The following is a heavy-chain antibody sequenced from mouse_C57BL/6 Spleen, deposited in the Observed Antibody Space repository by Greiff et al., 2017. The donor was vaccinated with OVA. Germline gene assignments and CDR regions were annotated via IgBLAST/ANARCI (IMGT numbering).Heavy chain of an antibody. J-gene: IGHJ4*01. CDR3: ARYYGYAMDY. D-gene: IGHD1-1*02. CDR1: GYTFTSYW. V-gene: IGHV1-61*01. CDR2: IYPSDSAT. Sequence: QVQLQQSGAELVRPGSSVKLSCKASGYTFTSYWMDWVKQRPGQGLEWIGNIYPSDSATHYNQKFKDKATLTVDKSSSTAYMQLSSLTSEDSAVYYCARYYGYAMDYWGQGTSVTVSS.